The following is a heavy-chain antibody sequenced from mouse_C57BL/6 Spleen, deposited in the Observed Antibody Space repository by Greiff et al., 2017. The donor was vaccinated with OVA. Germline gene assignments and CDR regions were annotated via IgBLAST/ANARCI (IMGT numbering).Heavy chain of an antibody. CDR3: ARICNYNFYYAMDD. D-gene: IGHD2-1*01. CDR1: GYTFTDYY. V-gene: IGHV1-26*01. Sequence: EVQLQQSGPELVKPGASVKISCKASGYTFTDYYMNWVKQSHGKSLEWIGDINPNNGGTSYNQQFKGKATLTVDKPSSTAYMELRSLTAEGSSIDYCARICNYNFYYAMDDWGQGTSVTVAS. J-gene: IGHJ4*01. CDR2: INPNNGGT.